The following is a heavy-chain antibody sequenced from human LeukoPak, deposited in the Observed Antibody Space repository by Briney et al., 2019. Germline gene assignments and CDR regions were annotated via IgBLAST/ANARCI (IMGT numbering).Heavy chain of an antibody. J-gene: IGHJ4*02. D-gene: IGHD3-9*01. Sequence: ASVKVSCKAPGYTFTSYGISWVRQAPGQGLEWMGWISAYNGNTNYAQKLQGRVTMTTDTSTSTAYMELRSLRSDDTAVYYCARDSDSGGFDWSIPFDYWGQGTLVTVSS. CDR1: GYTFTSYG. CDR2: ISAYNGNT. V-gene: IGHV1-18*01. CDR3: ARDSDSGGFDWSIPFDY.